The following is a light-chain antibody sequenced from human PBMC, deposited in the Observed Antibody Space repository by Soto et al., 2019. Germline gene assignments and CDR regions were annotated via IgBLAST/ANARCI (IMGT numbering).Light chain of an antibody. V-gene: IGLV1-40*01. CDR2: SNT. CDR3: QSYDNSLRGSV. J-gene: IGLJ2*01. CDR1: SSNIGAGYG. Sequence: QSVLTQPPSVSGAPGQRATISCTGSSSNIGAGYGVHWYQKLPETAPKLLIYSNTNRPSGVPDRFSGSKSGTSASLAITGLQTDDEADYYCQSYDNSLRGSVFGGGTKLTVL.